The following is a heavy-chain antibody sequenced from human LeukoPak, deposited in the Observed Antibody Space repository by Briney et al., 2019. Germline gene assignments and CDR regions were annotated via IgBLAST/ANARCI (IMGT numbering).Heavy chain of an antibody. CDR3: ARDGVNGNYGMDV. CDR2: IYYSGST. CDR1: GGSISSGGYY. Sequence: PSETLSLTCTVSGGSISSGGYYWSWIRQHPGKGLEWIGYIYYSGSTYCNPSLKSRVTISVDTSKNQFSLKLSSVTAADTAVYYCARDGVNGNYGMDVWGQGTTVTVSS. D-gene: IGHD2-8*01. J-gene: IGHJ6*02. V-gene: IGHV4-31*03.